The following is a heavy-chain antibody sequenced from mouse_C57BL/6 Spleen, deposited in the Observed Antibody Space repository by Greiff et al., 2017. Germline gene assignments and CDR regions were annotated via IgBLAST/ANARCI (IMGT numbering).Heavy chain of an antibody. CDR1: GYTFTDYY. CDR3: AQGDYDEYAMDY. V-gene: IGHV1-26*01. J-gene: IGHJ4*01. D-gene: IGHD2-4*01. Sequence: EVQLQQSGPELVKPGASVKISCKASGYTFTDYYMNWVKQSHGKSLEWIGDINPNNGGTSYNQKFKGKATLTVDKSSSTAYMELRSLTSEDSAVYYCAQGDYDEYAMDYWGQGTSVTVSS. CDR2: INPNNGGT.